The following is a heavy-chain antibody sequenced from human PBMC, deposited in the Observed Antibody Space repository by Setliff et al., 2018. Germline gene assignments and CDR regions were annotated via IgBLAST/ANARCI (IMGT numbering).Heavy chain of an antibody. J-gene: IGHJ6*03. CDR2: ISYGSTYI. V-gene: IGHV3-21*01. Sequence: PGGSLRLSCVASGFTFSSYCMDWFRQAPGKGLEWVSSISYGSTYIYYADSVKGRFTISRDNSKNTLFLEMNSLRAEDTAVYYCARDPYYNFWSGYYGPNYYMDVWGKGTTVTVSS. CDR3: ARDPYYNFWSGYYGPNYYMDV. CDR1: GFTFSSYC. D-gene: IGHD3-3*01.